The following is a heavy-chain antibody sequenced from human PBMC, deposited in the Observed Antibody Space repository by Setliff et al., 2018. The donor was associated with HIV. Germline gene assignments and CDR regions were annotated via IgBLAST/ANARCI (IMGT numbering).Heavy chain of an antibody. Sequence: GASVKVSCKASGGTFSSYGITWVRQAPGQGLEWMGGSTPILDTTNYAQKFQGRVTITTDESTNTVYMELRGLRSEDTAVYYCARWCAAAGCYPAIYHFDSWGQGTLVTVSS. CDR2: STPILDTT. D-gene: IGHD2-2*01. CDR3: ARWCAAAGCYPAIYHFDS. J-gene: IGHJ4*02. V-gene: IGHV1-69*05. CDR1: GGTFSSYG.